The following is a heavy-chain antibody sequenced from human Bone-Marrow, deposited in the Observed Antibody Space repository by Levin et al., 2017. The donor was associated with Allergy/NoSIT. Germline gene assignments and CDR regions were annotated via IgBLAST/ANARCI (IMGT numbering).Heavy chain of an antibody. Sequence: GGSLRLSCAASGFTFSSYGMHWVRQAPGKGLEWVAVISYDGSNKYYADSVKGRFTISRDNSKNTLYLQMNSLRAEDTAVYYCAKDRKGGSYSVYYFDYWGQGTLVTVSS. D-gene: IGHD1-26*01. CDR1: GFTFSSYG. CDR3: AKDRKGGSYSVYYFDY. CDR2: ISYDGSNK. J-gene: IGHJ4*02. V-gene: IGHV3-30*18.